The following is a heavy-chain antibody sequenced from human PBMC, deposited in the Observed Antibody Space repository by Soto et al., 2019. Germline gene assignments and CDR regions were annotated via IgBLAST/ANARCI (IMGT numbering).Heavy chain of an antibody. J-gene: IGHJ4*02. CDR3: ARPSRIAAFDY. CDR2: ISSSSTI. CDR1: GFTFSSYS. D-gene: IGHD6-25*01. V-gene: IGHV3-48*02. Sequence: EVQLVESGGGLVQPGGSLRLSCAASGFTFSSYSMNWVRQAPGKGLEWVSYISSSSTIYYADSVKGRFTISRDNAKNSLYLQMNSLRDEDTAVYYCARPSRIAAFDYWGQGTLVTVSS.